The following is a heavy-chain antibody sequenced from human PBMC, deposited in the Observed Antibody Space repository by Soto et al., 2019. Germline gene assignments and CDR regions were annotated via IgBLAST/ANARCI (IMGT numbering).Heavy chain of an antibody. Sequence: ASVKVSCKASGYTLTNYGVTWGRQAPGQGLEWLGRVTPYKADTNSAQNLQGRGTMATDTSTNTAYLELRSLRSDDTAVYFCATDGPSNSGNLYAFDIWGQGTMVTVSS. CDR3: ATDGPSNSGNLYAFDI. CDR1: GYTLTNYG. D-gene: IGHD5-12*01. V-gene: IGHV1-18*04. J-gene: IGHJ3*02. CDR2: VTPYKADT.